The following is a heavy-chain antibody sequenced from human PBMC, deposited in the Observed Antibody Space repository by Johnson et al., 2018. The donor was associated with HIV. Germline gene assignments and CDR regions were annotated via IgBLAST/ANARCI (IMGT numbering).Heavy chain of an antibody. CDR1: GFTFSSYG. V-gene: IGHV3-30*19. Sequence: QVQLVESGGGVVQPGRSLRLSCAASGFTFSSYGMHWVRQAPGKGLEWVAVISYDGSNKYYADSVKGRFTISRDNSKNTVYLQMNSLRAEDTAVYYCARAEPWDRRHYAFDIWGQGTVVTVSS. D-gene: IGHD1-1*01. CDR2: ISYDGSNK. CDR3: ARAEPWDRRHYAFDI. J-gene: IGHJ3*02.